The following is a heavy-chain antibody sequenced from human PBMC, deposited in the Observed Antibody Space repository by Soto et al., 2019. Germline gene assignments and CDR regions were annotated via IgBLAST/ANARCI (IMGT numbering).Heavy chain of an antibody. D-gene: IGHD3-3*01. CDR1: GFSLSTSGVG. CDR3: AHRRDTIPFGP. J-gene: IGHJ5*02. V-gene: IGHV2-5*02. CDR2: IYWDDDK. Sequence: ESGPTLVNPTQTLTLTCTFSGFSLSTSGVGVGWIRQPPGKALEWLALIYWDDDKRYSPSLKSRLTITKDTSKNQVVLTMTNMETVHTATYYCAHRRDTIPFGPWGQGTPVTVSS.